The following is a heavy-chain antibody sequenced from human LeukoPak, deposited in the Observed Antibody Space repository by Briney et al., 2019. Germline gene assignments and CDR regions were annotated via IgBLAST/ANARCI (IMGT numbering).Heavy chain of an antibody. V-gene: IGHV1-18*01. CDR3: AXXXXLXYSXNXPRAFDT. J-gene: IGHJ3*02. CDR2: ISTYNGDT. D-gene: IGHD4-11*01. CDR1: GYTFSSFG. Sequence: ASVKVSCKASGYTFSSFGISWVRQAPGQGLECMGWISTYNGDTNYVQKLQDRVRMTTDASTNTAYLELRSLSSDDTAVYYCAXXXXLXYSXNXPRAFDTWGXGTTVIVSS.